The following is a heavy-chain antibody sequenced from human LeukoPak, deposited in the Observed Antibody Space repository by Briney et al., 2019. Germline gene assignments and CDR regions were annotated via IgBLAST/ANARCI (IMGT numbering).Heavy chain of an antibody. CDR1: GFTFSSYG. Sequence: GGSLRLSCAASGFTFSSYGMHWVRQAPGKVLEWVAVISYDGSNKYYADSVKGRFTISRDNSKNTLYLQMNSLRAEDTAVYYCARDGLYCSSTSCYLYYYYMDVWGKGTTVTVSS. D-gene: IGHD2-2*01. V-gene: IGHV3-30*19. J-gene: IGHJ6*03. CDR2: ISYDGSNK. CDR3: ARDGLYCSSTSCYLYYYYMDV.